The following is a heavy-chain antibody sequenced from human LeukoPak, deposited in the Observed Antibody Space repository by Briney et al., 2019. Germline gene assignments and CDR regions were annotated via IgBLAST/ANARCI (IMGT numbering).Heavy chain of an antibody. CDR3: AREYCSGARCRGYFDY. V-gene: IGHV3-48*04. CDR1: GFTFSSYS. D-gene: IGHD2-15*01. CDR2: ISSSSSTI. Sequence: GGSLRLSCAASGFTFSSYSMNWVRQAPGKGLEWVSYISSSSSTIYYADSVKGRFTISRDNAKNSLYLQMNSLRAEDMALYFCAREYCSGARCRGYFDYWGQGTLVTVSS. J-gene: IGHJ4*02.